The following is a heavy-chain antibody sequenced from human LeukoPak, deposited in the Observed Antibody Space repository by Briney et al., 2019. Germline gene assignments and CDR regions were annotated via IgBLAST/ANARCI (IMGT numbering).Heavy chain of an antibody. V-gene: IGHV6-1*01. J-gene: IGHJ3*02. Sequence: SQTLSLTSAISGDSFSSNNAAWNWIRHSPSRLLEWLGRTYYRSKWYNDYAVCVKSRITINPDTSKNQFSLQLNSVGPEDTAVYYCARTGAFVTIVRGVPWPFDIWGQGQMVSVSS. D-gene: IGHD3-10*01. CDR2: TYYRSKWYN. CDR3: ARTGAFVTIVRGVPWPFDI. CDR1: GDSFSSNNAA.